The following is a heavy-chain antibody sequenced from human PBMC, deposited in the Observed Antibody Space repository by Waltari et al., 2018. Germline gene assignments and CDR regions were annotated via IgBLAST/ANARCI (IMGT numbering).Heavy chain of an antibody. V-gene: IGHV4-39*07. CDR3: ARDPEGGYYDSSGYP. D-gene: IGHD3-22*01. J-gene: IGHJ5*02. Sequence: QLQLQESGPGLVKPSETLSLTCTVSGGSISSSSYYWGWIRQPPGKGLEWIGSIYYSGSTYSNPSLKSRVTISVDTSKNQFSLKLSSVTAADTAVYYCARDPEGGYYDSSGYPWGQGTLVTVSS. CDR2: IYYSGST. CDR1: GGSISSSSYY.